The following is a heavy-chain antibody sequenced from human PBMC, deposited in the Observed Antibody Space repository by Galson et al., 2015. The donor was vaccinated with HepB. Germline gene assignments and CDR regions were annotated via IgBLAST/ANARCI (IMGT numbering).Heavy chain of an antibody. CDR1: GYTFTSYG. CDR3: ARNGGRYSSSWSDC. Sequence: TVSCKASGYTFTSYGISWVRQAPGQGLEWMGWISAYNGNTNYAQKLQGRVTMTTDTSTSTAYMELRSLRSDDTAVYYCARNGGRYSSSWSDCWGQGTLVTVSS. CDR2: ISAYNGNT. D-gene: IGHD6-13*01. J-gene: IGHJ4*02. V-gene: IGHV1-18*01.